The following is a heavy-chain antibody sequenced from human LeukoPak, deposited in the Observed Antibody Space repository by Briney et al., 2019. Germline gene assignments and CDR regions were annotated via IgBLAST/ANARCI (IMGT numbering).Heavy chain of an antibody. V-gene: IGHV3-48*04. CDR2: ISSSGSTI. CDR1: GFTFSSHS. J-gene: IGHJ4*02. CDR3: ARLDYYDSSGYPFDY. D-gene: IGHD3-22*01. Sequence: GGSLRLSCAASGFTFSSHSMNWVRQAPGEGLEWVSYISSSGSTIYYADSVKGRFTISRDNAKNSLYLQMNSLRAEDTAVYYCARLDYYDSSGYPFDYWGQGTLVTVSS.